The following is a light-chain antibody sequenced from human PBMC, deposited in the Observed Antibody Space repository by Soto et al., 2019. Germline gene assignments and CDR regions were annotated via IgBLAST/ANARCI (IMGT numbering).Light chain of an antibody. CDR1: QNISTS. CDR3: QQYDYSRT. CDR2: DVS. Sequence: DFHLTRSSSTLSASLGDCVTITCRASQNISTSLACYQHKPGKAPKLLMFDVSNLESGVPSRFSGSASGTEFTLTISSLHSDDFATYYRQQYDYSRTFGQGTKVDI. J-gene: IGKJ1*01. V-gene: IGKV1-5*01.